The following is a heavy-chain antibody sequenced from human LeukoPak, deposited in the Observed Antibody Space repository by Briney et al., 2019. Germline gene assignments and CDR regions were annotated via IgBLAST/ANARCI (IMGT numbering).Heavy chain of an antibody. V-gene: IGHV4-61*02. D-gene: IGHD3-22*01. J-gene: IGHJ4*02. Sequence: SQTLSLTCTVSGGSISSGSYYWSWIRQPAGKGLEWIGRIYTSGSTNYNPSLKSRVTISVDTSKNQFSLKLSSVTAADTAVYYCARETYDSPPDYWGQGTLVTVSS. CDR3: ARETYDSPPDY. CDR1: GGSISSGSYY. CDR2: IYTSGST.